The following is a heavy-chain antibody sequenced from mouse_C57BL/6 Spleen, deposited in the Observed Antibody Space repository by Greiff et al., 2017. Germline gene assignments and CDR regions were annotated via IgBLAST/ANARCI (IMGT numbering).Heavy chain of an antibody. D-gene: IGHD2-5*01. CDR3: AKGVYSNPWYFDV. V-gene: IGHV1-55*01. J-gene: IGHJ1*03. Sequence: QVQPQQPGAELVKPGASVKMSCKASGYTFTSYWITWVKQRPGQGLEWIGDIYPGSGSTNYNGKFKGKATLTADKSSSTAYMQLSSLTSEDSAVYCCAKGVYSNPWYFDVWGTGTTVTVSS. CDR1: GYTFTSYW. CDR2: IYPGSGST.